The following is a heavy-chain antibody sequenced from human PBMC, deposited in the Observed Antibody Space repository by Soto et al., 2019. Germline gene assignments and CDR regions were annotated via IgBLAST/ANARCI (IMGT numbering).Heavy chain of an antibody. J-gene: IGHJ6*02. D-gene: IGHD2-21*02. V-gene: IGHV4-30-4*01. Sequence: SETLSLTCTVSGGSISSGDYYWSWIRQPLGKGLEWIGYIYYSGSTYYNPSLKSRVTISVDTSKNQFSLKLSSVTAADTAVYYCARKVVTAIHYYYYYGMDVWGQGTTVTVSS. CDR3: ARKVVTAIHYYYYYGMDV. CDR2: IYYSGST. CDR1: GGSISSGDYY.